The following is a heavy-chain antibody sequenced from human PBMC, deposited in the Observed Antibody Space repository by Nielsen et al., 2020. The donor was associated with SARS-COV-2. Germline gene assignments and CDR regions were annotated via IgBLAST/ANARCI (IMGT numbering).Heavy chain of an antibody. CDR3: ARDRLFNYPLDY. CDR1: GGSISDDY. D-gene: IGHD3-22*01. V-gene: IGHV4-59*01. Sequence: SETLSLTCTVSGGSISDDYWSWIRQPPGRGLEWIGYIYYNGNTNYNPSLKSRVTISVDTSKKNFSLKLSSVTAADTAVYYCARDRLFNYPLDYWGQGTLVTVSS. CDR2: IYYNGNT. J-gene: IGHJ4*02.